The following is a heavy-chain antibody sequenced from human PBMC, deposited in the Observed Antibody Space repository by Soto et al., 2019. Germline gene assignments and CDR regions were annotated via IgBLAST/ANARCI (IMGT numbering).Heavy chain of an antibody. V-gene: IGHV3-23*01. D-gene: IGHD2-8*01. CDR1: VFTFSGYW. CDR2: IRGSGGST. Sequence: PGGSLRLSCAACVFTFSGYWMHWVRQAPGKGLEWVSAIRGSGGSTYYADSVKGRFTISRDNSKNTLYLQMNSLRAEDTAVYYCASRSATVLSLTYWGPGTQVTVSS. CDR3: ASRSATVLSLTY. J-gene: IGHJ4*02.